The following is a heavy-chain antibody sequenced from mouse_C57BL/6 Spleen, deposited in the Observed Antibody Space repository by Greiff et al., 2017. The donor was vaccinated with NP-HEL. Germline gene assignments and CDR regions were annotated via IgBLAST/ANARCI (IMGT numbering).Heavy chain of an antibody. Sequence: QVQLKQPGAELVKPGASVKLSCKASGYTFTSYWMHWVKQRPGQGLEWIGMIHPNSGSTNYNEKFKSKATLTVDKSSSTAYMQLSSLTSEDSAVYYCAREGNYYGSFDYWGQGTTLTVSS. CDR2: IHPNSGST. D-gene: IGHD1-1*01. CDR1: GYTFTSYW. V-gene: IGHV1-64*01. CDR3: AREGNYYGSFDY. J-gene: IGHJ2*01.